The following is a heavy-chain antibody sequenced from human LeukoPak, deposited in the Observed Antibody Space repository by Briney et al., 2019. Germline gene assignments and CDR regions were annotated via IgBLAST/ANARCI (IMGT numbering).Heavy chain of an antibody. Sequence: GSLRLSCAASGFTFSSYAMSWVRQAPGKGVEGGAGISGSGGSTYYSDSVKGRFTISRDNSKNTLYLQMTSLRAEDTAVYYCAKAAVTTSTLNWFDPWGQGTLVAVSS. CDR3: AKAAVTTSTLNWFDP. D-gene: IGHD4-17*01. V-gene: IGHV3-23*01. CDR2: ISGSGGST. CDR1: GFTFSSYA. J-gene: IGHJ5*02.